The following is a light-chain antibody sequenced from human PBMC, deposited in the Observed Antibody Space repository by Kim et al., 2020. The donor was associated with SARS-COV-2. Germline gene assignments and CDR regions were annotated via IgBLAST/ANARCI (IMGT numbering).Light chain of an antibody. V-gene: IGKV1-17*01. Sequence: DIQMTQSPSSLSTSVGDRVTITCRASQDIRSDLGWYQHKPGKAPKRLIYAASSLQSGVPSRFSGSGSGTEFTLTISSLQPEDFATYYSLQRSDFPWTFGQGTPVDIK. J-gene: IGKJ1*01. CDR1: QDIRSD. CDR2: AAS. CDR3: LQRSDFPWT.